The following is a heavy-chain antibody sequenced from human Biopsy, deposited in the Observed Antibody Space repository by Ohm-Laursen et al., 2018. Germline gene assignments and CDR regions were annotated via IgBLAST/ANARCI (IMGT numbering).Heavy chain of an antibody. CDR3: AGAGGHSF. CDR1: EFNVDRNH. J-gene: IGHJ4*02. CDR2: IHGSGRT. Sequence: SLRLSCSASEFNVDRNHMNWVRQAPGKGLEWVSMIHGSGRTDYADSVKGRFTVSRDNSKDTVYLQKNALRVDDTAMYYCAGAGGHSFWGQGALVTVSS. V-gene: IGHV3-66*01. D-gene: IGHD3-16*01.